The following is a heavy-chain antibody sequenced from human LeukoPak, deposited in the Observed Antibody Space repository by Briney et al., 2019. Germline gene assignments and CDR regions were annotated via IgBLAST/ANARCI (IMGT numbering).Heavy chain of an antibody. CDR1: GYTFTSYD. CDR3: ARIMVRDLNWFDP. V-gene: IGHV1-8*01. J-gene: IGHJ5*02. CDR2: MNPNSGNT. Sequence: GASVKVSCKASGYTFTSYDINWVRQATGQGLEWMGWMNPNSGNTGYAQKFQGRVTMTRNTSISTAYMELSSLRSGDTAVYYCARIMVRDLNWFDPWGQGTLVTVSS. D-gene: IGHD3-10*01.